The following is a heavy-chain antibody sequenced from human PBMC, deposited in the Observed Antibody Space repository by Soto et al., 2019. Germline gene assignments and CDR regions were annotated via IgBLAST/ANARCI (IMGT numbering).Heavy chain of an antibody. D-gene: IGHD3-22*01. CDR1: GFTFSSYG. V-gene: IGHV3-33*01. Sequence: GGSLRLSCAASGFTFSSYGMHWVRQAPGKGLEWVAVIWYDGSSKYYADSVKGRFTISRDNSKNTLYLQMNSLRAEDTAVYYCARDLTYYYDSSGYYNYYYYGMDVWGQGTTVTVSS. CDR2: IWYDGSSK. CDR3: ARDLTYYYDSSGYYNYYYYGMDV. J-gene: IGHJ6*02.